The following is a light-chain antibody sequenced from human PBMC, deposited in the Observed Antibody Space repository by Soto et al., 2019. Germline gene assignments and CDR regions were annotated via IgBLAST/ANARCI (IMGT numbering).Light chain of an antibody. CDR2: GAS. V-gene: IGKV3-20*01. J-gene: IGKJ1*01. CDR1: QSVSSSY. CDR3: QQYGSSRT. Sequence: VLAQSLATLSLSTGEIATLSCRASQSVSSSYLAWYQQKPGQAPRLLIYGASSRATGIPDRFSGSGSGTDFTLTISRLEPEDFAVYYCQQYGSSRTFGQGTKVDI.